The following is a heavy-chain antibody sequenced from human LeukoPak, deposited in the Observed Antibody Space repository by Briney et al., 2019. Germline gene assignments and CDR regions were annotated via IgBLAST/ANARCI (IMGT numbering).Heavy chain of an antibody. J-gene: IGHJ3*02. CDR3: ARDRVLIPAATPPTLGAFDI. V-gene: IGHV4-4*07. CDR1: GGSISSYY. Sequence: SETLSLTCTVSGGSISSYYWSWIRQPAGKGLEWIGRIYTSGSTNYNPSLKSRVTMSVDTSKNQFSLKLSSVTAADTAVYYCARDRVLIPAATPPTLGAFDIWGQGTMVTVSS. D-gene: IGHD2-2*02. CDR2: IYTSGST.